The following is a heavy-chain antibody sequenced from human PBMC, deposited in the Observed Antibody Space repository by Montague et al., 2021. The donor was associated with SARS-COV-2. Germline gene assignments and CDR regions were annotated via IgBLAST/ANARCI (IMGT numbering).Heavy chain of an antibody. J-gene: IGHJ4*02. Sequence: SETLSLTCAVYGGSFSGYYWSWIRQPPGKGLEWIGEINHSGSTNYNPSPKSRVTISVDTSKNQFSLKLSSVTAADTAVYYCARGLITGNDFDYWGQGTLVTVSS. V-gene: IGHV4-34*01. CDR1: GGSFSGYY. D-gene: IGHD1-20*01. CDR2: INHSGST. CDR3: ARGLITGNDFDY.